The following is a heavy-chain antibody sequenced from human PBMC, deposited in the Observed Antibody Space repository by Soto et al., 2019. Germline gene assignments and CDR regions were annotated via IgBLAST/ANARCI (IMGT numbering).Heavy chain of an antibody. J-gene: IGHJ4*02. CDR1: GFTFSVYA. D-gene: IGHD6-6*01. CDR2: ISGNGGST. V-gene: IGHV3-23*01. Sequence: LRLSCGASGFTFSVYAMTWVRQAPGKGLEWVSAISGNGGSTYYADSVKGRFTISRDNSKSTLHLQMNSLRVEDTAVYYCAKDRTFGPPLVRFDSWGQGTLVTVSS. CDR3: AKDRTFGPPLVRFDS.